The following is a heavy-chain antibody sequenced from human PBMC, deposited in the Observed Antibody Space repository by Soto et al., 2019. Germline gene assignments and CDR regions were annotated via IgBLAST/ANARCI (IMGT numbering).Heavy chain of an antibody. CDR2: IYYSGST. CDR3: AIDNPFSMAAVSSRAYYYMDV. D-gene: IGHD6-13*01. V-gene: IGHV4-59*01. Sequence: SETLSLTCTVSGGSISSYYWSWIRQPPGKGLEWIGYIYYSGSTNYNPSLKSRVTISVDTSKNQFSLKLSSVTAEATAVYYCAIDNPFSMAAVSSRAYYYMDVWGKGTTVAVAS. CDR1: GGSISSYY. J-gene: IGHJ6*03.